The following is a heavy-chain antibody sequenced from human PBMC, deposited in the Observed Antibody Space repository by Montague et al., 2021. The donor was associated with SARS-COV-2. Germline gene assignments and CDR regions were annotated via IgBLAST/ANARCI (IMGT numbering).Heavy chain of an antibody. D-gene: IGHD4-17*01. V-gene: IGHV4-59*08. CDR1: GGSISNYH. J-gene: IGHJ6*02. CDR3: ARQLRVRRTWQVGDYNHSGMDV. CDR2: IYYSGST. Sequence: ETLSLTCTVSGGSISNYHWNWIRQPPGKGLEWIAYIYYSGSTNYNPSLQSRVTISVDTSRNQFSLRLTSVTAADTAVYYCARQLRVRRTWQVGDYNHSGMDVWGQGTTVSVSS.